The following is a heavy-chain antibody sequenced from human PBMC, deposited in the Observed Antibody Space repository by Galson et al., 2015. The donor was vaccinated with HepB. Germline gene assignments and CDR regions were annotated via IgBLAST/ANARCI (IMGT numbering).Heavy chain of an antibody. D-gene: IGHD5-24*01. J-gene: IGHJ4*02. Sequence: SVKVSCKVSGNTLTESTMHWVRQAPGKGLEWMGGFDPEDDETIYAQKFQGRVTMTEDTATATAYMELSSLTSEDTAVYYCATSDTTASYYNSYCFDYWGQGTLVTISS. CDR1: GNTLTEST. V-gene: IGHV1-24*01. CDR2: FDPEDDET. CDR3: ATSDTTASYYNSYCFDY.